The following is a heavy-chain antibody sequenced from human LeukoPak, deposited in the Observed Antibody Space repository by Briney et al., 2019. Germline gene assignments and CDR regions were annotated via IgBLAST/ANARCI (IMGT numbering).Heavy chain of an antibody. V-gene: IGHV3-23*01. Sequence: PGGSLRLSCAGSGYSFDSYAMTWVRQAPGKGLEWVSSINGGGDITYYAESVKGRFTVSRDNSKNTRFLQMNSLRAEDTAVFYCAKRYGDSTGWFFDFWGQGSLVTVSS. J-gene: IGHJ4*02. CDR3: AKRYGDSTGWFFDF. CDR2: INGGGDIT. CDR1: GYSFDSYA. D-gene: IGHD6-13*01.